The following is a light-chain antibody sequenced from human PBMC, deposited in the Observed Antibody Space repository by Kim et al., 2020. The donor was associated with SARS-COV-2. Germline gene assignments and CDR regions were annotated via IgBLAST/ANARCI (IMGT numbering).Light chain of an antibody. J-gene: IGLJ2*01. CDR2: YDS. Sequence: APGKTARITWGGNNIGSKSVHWYQQKPGQAPVLVIYYDSDRPSGIPERFSGSNSGNTATLTISRVEAGDEADYYCQVWDSGSDHRVFGGGTQLTVL. V-gene: IGLV3-21*04. CDR1: NIGSKS. CDR3: QVWDSGSDHRV.